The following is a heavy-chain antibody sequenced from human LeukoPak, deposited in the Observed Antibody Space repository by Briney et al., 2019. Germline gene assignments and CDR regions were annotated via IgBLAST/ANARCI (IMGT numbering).Heavy chain of an antibody. CDR1: GGSISSYY. V-gene: IGHV4-4*07. CDR3: ARDQLITIFGVIIPLNWFDP. J-gene: IGHJ5*02. D-gene: IGHD3-3*01. Sequence: PSETLSLTCTVSGGSISSYYWSWIRQPAGKGLEWIGRIYTSGSTNYNPSLKSRVTISVDTSKNQFSLKLTSVTAADTAVYYCARDQLITIFGVIIPLNWFDPWGQGTLVTVSS. CDR2: IYTSGST.